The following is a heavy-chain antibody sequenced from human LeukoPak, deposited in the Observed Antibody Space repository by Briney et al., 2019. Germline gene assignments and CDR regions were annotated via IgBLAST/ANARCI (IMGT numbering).Heavy chain of an antibody. J-gene: IGHJ4*02. D-gene: IGHD3-16*02. CDR1: GGTFSSYT. CDR3: ARDQGFGYYDYVWGSYRLYYFDY. CDR2: ISAYNGNT. V-gene: IGHV1-18*01. Sequence: ASVKVSCKASGGTFSSYTISWVRQAPGQGLEWMGWISAYNGNTNYAQKLQGRVTMTTDTSTSTAYMVLRSLRSDDTAVYYCARDQGFGYYDYVWGSYRLYYFDYWGQGTLVTVSS.